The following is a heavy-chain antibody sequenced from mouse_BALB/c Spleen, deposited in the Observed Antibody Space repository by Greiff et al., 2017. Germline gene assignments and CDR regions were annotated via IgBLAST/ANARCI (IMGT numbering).Heavy chain of an antibody. CDR3: ARVGLRLYYAMDY. V-gene: IGHV3-6*02. D-gene: IGHD1-2*01. CDR2: ISYDGSN. Sequence: EVQLKQSGPGLVKPSQSLSLTCSVTGYSITSGYYWNWIRQFPGNKLEWMGYISYDGSNNYNPSLKNRISITRDTSKNQFFLKLNSVTTEDTATYYCARVGLRLYYAMDYWGQGTSVTVSS. J-gene: IGHJ4*01. CDR1: GYSITSGYY.